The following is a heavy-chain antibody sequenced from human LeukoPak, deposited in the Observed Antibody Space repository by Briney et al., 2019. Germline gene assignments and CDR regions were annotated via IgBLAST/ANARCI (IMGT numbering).Heavy chain of an antibody. V-gene: IGHV3-15*01. CDR3: TTIYDYVWGSYRSTKQNYFDY. J-gene: IGHJ4*02. D-gene: IGHD3-16*02. CDR2: IKSKTDGGTT. CDR1: GFTFSSYS. Sequence: GGSLRLSCAASGFTFSSYSMNWVRQAPGKGLEWVGRIKSKTDGGTTDYAAPVKGRFIISRDDSKNTLYLQMNSLKTEDTAVYYCTTIYDYVWGSYRSTKQNYFDYWGQGTLVTVSS.